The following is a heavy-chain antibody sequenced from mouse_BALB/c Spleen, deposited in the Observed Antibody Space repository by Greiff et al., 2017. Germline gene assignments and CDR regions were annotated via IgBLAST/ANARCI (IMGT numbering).Heavy chain of an antibody. CDR2: IRNKANGYTT. V-gene: IGHV7-3*02. CDR1: GFTFTDYY. CDR3: ARGSSFAWFAY. Sequence: EVQLVESGGGLVQPGGSLRLSCATSGFTFTDYYMSWVRQPPGKALEWLGFIRNKANGYTTEYSASVKGRFTISRDNSQSILYLQMNTLRAEDSATYYGARGSSFAWFAYWGQGTLVTVSA. D-gene: IGHD1-1*01. J-gene: IGHJ3*01.